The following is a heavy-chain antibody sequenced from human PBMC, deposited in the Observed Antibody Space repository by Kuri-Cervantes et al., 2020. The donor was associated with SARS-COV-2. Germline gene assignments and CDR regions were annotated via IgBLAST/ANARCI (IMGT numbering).Heavy chain of an antibody. V-gene: IGHV1-2*04. CDR2: INPNSGGT. D-gene: IGHD3-22*01. CDR3: ARMAYYYDSSGYYYVENYYYYYYGMDV. J-gene: IGHJ6*02. CDR1: GYTFTGYY. Sequence: ASVKVSCKASGYTFTGYYMHWVRQAPGQGLEWMGWINPNSGGTNYAQKFQGWVTMTRDTSISTAYMELSRLRSDDTAVYYCARMAYYYDSSGYYYVENYYYYYYGMDVWGQGTPVTVSS.